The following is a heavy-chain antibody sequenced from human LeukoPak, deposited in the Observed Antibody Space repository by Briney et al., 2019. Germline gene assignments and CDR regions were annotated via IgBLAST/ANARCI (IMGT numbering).Heavy chain of an antibody. CDR3: ARSVAAAGTVVDY. CDR1: GGSISSYY. CDR2: IYYSGST. V-gene: IGHV4-59*12. J-gene: IGHJ4*02. D-gene: IGHD6-13*01. Sequence: SETLSLTCTVSGGSISSYYWSWIRQPPGKGLEWIGYIYYSGSTYYNPSLKSRVTISVDTSKNQFSLKLSSVTAADTAVYYCARSVAAAGTVVDYWGQGTLVTVSS.